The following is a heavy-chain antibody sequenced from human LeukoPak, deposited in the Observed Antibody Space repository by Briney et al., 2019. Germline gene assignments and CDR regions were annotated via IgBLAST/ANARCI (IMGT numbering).Heavy chain of an antibody. CDR2: IYYSGST. J-gene: IGHJ4*02. Sequence: SQTRSLTCAVSGGSISSGGYYWSWIRQHPGKGLEWIGYIYYSGSTYYNPSLKSRVTKSVDTSKNQFSLKLSSVTAADTAVYYCARDGSGSYHFDYWGQGTLVTVSS. V-gene: IGHV4-31*11. CDR3: ARDGSGSYHFDY. D-gene: IGHD3-10*01. CDR1: GGSISSGGYY.